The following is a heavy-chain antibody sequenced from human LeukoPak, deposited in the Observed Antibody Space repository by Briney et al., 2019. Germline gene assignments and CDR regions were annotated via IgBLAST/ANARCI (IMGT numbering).Heavy chain of an antibody. V-gene: IGHV4-59*08. D-gene: IGHD3-10*01. CDR1: GGSISSYY. Sequence: KPSETLSLTCTVSGGSISSYYWGGLRQPPGRGLEWIGYIYYSGSTNYNPSLKSRVTISVDTSKNQFSLKLSSVTAADTAVYYCARRAPYGSGIQPLGYWGPGTLVTVSS. CDR3: ARRAPYGSGIQPLGY. CDR2: IYYSGST. J-gene: IGHJ4*02.